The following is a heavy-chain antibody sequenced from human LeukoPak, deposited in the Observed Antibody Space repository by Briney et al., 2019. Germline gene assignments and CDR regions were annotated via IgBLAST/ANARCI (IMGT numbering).Heavy chain of an antibody. D-gene: IGHD6-19*01. CDR3: ARDGYSSGYGQTTKSRPSDY. CDR2: INPSGGST. CDR1: GYTFTSYY. V-gene: IGHV1-46*01. J-gene: IGHJ4*02. Sequence: ASVKVSCKASGYTFTSYYMHWVRQAPGQGLEWMGIINPSGGSTSYAQKFQGRVTMTRDTSTSTVYMELSSLRSEDTAVYYCARDGYSSGYGQTTKSRPSDYWGQGTLVTVSS.